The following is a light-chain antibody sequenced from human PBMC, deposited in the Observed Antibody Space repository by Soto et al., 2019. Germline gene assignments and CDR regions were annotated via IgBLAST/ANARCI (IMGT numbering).Light chain of an antibody. Sequence: QSALTQPPSASGSPGQSVTISCTGTSSDVGGYDYVSWYQQHPDKAPKLMIYEVTKRPSGVPDRFSGSKSGNTASLTVSGLQAEDEADYYCSSYAGSTHFDVFGTGTKLTVL. V-gene: IGLV2-8*01. J-gene: IGLJ1*01. CDR3: SSYAGSTHFDV. CDR1: SSDVGGYDY. CDR2: EVT.